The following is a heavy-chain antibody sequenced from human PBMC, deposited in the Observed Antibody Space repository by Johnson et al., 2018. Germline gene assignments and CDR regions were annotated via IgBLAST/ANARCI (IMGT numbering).Heavy chain of an antibody. V-gene: IGHV3-53*01. CDR2: IYSGGST. D-gene: IGHD2-15*01. Sequence: EDRLVQSGGGLIQPGGSMRLSCAASGFTVSSNYMSWVRQAPGKGLEWVSVIYSGGSTYDADAVKGRFPIPRDNSKNTLYLQMNSLRAEDTAADYCAGYCSGGSCYSSYYYYMDVWGKGTTVTVSS. J-gene: IGHJ6*03. CDR1: GFTVSSNY. CDR3: AGYCSGGSCYSSYYYYMDV.